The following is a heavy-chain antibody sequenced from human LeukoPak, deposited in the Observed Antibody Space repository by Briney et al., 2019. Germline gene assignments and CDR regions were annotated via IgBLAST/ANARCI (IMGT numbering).Heavy chain of an antibody. V-gene: IGHV1-46*01. CDR2: INPTAGNT. J-gene: IGHJ4*02. D-gene: IGHD3-22*01. CDR3: ASIYFDRSAYFDF. Sequence: GASVKVSCKASGYTFTTYYMHWVRQAPGQGLEWMGTINPTAGNTNYAQKFQGRVTLTRDMSTSTVYMELTSLRSEDTAVYYCASIYFDRSAYFDFWGQGTLVTVSS. CDR1: GYTFTTYY.